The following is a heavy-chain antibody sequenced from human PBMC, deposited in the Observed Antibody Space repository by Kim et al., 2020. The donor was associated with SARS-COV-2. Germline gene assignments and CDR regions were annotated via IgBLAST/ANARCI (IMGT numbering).Heavy chain of an antibody. D-gene: IGHD1-26*01. CDR3: ARELSHHTSGSYVPY. Sequence: PSLKSRVTISVDTSKNQFSLKLSSVTAADTAVYYCARELSHHTSGSYVPYWGQGTLVTVSS. J-gene: IGHJ4*02. V-gene: IGHV4-31*02.